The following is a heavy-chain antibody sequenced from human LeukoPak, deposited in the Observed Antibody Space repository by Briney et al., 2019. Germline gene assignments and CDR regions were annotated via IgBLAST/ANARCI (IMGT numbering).Heavy chain of an antibody. Sequence: SETLSLTCTVSGGSISSSSYYWGWIRQPPGKGLEWIGSIYYSGSTYYNPSLKSRVTISVDTSKNQFSLKLSSVTAADTAVYYCARGLFGVVVAATPDYWGQGTLVTVSS. CDR2: IYYSGST. J-gene: IGHJ4*02. D-gene: IGHD2-15*01. CDR1: GGSISSSSYY. V-gene: IGHV4-39*07. CDR3: ARGLFGVVVAATPDY.